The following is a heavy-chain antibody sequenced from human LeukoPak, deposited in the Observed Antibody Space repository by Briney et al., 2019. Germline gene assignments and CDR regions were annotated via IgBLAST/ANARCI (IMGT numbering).Heavy chain of an antibody. Sequence: PSETLSLTCTVSGGSISGRAYYWGWIRQPPGKGLEWIGTIYYTGGTYYSPSLKSRVTISVDTSENQFSLRLSSVTAADTAVYYCARQDGLLSLDYWGQGTLVTVSS. V-gene: IGHV4-39*01. J-gene: IGHJ4*02. CDR2: IYYTGGT. CDR1: GGSISGRAYY. D-gene: IGHD3-9*01. CDR3: ARQDGLLSLDY.